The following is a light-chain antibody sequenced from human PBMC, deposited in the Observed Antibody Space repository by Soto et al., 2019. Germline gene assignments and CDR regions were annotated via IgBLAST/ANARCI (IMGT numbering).Light chain of an antibody. CDR1: QSVSSN. Sequence: EIGLLQSPSTLSVSTGERATLSCRASQSVSSNLAWYQQKPGQAPRLLIYGASTRATGIPARFSGSGSGTEFTLTISSLQSEDFAVYYCQQYNNWPQTFGQGTKVDIK. CDR2: GAS. CDR3: QQYNNWPQT. V-gene: IGKV3-15*01. J-gene: IGKJ1*01.